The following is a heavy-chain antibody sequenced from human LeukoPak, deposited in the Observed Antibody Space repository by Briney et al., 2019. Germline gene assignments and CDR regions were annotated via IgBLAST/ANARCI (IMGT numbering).Heavy chain of an antibody. J-gene: IGHJ1*01. CDR3: ARDLTEYFQH. V-gene: IGHV3-30-3*01. Sequence: GRSLRLSCAASGFTFSSYAMHWVRQAPGKGLEWVAVISYDGSNKYYADSVKGRFTISRDNSKNTLYLQMNSLRAEDTAVYYCARDLTEYFQHWGQGTLVTVSS. CDR2: ISYDGSNK. CDR1: GFTFSSYA.